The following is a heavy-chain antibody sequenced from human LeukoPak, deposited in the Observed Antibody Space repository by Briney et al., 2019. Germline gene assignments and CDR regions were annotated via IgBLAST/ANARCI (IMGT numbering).Heavy chain of an antibody. D-gene: IGHD2-15*01. Sequence: PSETLSLTCSVSGDSVTSSYWNWIRQPPGKDLEWIGYVSSDGTTNYNPSLRSRLIMSVDTAKNDISLNLTSVTAADTAIYYCARLDCLIEGCYNHWGRGTLVTVSS. J-gene: IGHJ4*02. V-gene: IGHV4-59*08. CDR3: ARLDCLIEGCYNH. CDR1: GDSVTSSY. CDR2: VSSDGTT.